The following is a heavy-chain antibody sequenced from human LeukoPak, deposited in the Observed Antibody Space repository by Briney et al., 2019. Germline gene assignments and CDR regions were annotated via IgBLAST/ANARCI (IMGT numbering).Heavy chain of an antibody. J-gene: IGHJ2*01. CDR1: GGTFSSYA. CDR2: IIPIPGIP. D-gene: IGHD3-22*01. CDR3: ARGRSSGYYSRRWYFDL. Sequence: SVKVSCKASGGTFSSYAISWVRQAPGQGLEWMGRIIPIPGIPNYAQKFQGRVTMTRDTSTSTVYMELSSLRSEDTAVYYCARGRSSGYYSRRWYFDLWGRGTLVTVSS. V-gene: IGHV1-69*04.